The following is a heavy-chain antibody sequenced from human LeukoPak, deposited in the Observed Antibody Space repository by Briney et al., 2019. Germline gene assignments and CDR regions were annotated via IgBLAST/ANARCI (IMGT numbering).Heavy chain of an antibody. J-gene: IGHJ4*02. V-gene: IGHV3-21*01. CDR1: GFTFSSYS. D-gene: IGHD6-13*01. CDR3: ARDSGSWYVDRDY. CDR2: ISSSSSYI. Sequence: PGGSLRLSCAASGFTFSSYSMNWVRQAPGKGLEWVSSISSSSSYIYYADSVKGRFTISRDNAKNSLYLQMNSLRAEDTAVYYCARDSGSWYVDRDYWGQGTLVTVSS.